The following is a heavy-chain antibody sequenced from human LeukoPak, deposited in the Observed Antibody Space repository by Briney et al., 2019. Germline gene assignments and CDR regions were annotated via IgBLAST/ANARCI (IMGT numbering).Heavy chain of an antibody. CDR2: IHRGGNT. CDR3: AKLRGWYYFDY. D-gene: IGHD6-19*01. CDR1: GFTVSSDY. Sequence: GGSLRLSCAASGFTVSSDYMAWVRQAPGKGLEWVSIIHRGGNTNYADSVKGRFTISRDNSKNTLYLQMNSLRAEDTAVYYCAKLRGWYYFDYWGQGTLVTVSS. V-gene: IGHV3-53*01. J-gene: IGHJ4*02.